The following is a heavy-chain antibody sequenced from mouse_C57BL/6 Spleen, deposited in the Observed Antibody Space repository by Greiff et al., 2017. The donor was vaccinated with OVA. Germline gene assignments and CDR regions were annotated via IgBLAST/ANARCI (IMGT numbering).Heavy chain of an antibody. CDR1: GYTFTDYY. CDR2: IYPGSGNT. V-gene: IGHV1-76*01. J-gene: IGHJ1*03. D-gene: IGHD1-1*01. CDR3: ARRAVVRDYFDV. Sequence: QVQLKESGAELVRPGASVKLSCKASGYTFTDYYINWVKQRPGQGLEWIARIYPGSGNTYYNEKFKGKATLTAEKSSSTAYMQLSSLTSEDSAVYFCARRAVVRDYFDVWGTGTTVTVSS.